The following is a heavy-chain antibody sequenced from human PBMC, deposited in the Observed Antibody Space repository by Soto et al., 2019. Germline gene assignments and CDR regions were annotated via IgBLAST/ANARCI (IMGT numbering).Heavy chain of an antibody. CDR3: ARAAMGGSSWPFDY. V-gene: IGHV4-4*02. CDR2: IYHSGST. CDR1: GGSISSSNW. Sequence: QVQLQESGPGLVKPSGTLSLTCAVSGGSISSSNWWSWVRQPPGKGLEWIGEIYHSGSTNYNPSLRSRVPISVDQSKTQFSLKLSSVTAADTAVYYCARAAMGGSSWPFDYWGQGTLVTVSS. D-gene: IGHD6-13*01. J-gene: IGHJ4*02.